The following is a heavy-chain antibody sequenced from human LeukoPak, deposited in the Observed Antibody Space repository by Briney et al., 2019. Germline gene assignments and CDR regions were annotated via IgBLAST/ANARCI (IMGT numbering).Heavy chain of an antibody. V-gene: IGHV4-30-4*01. J-gene: IGHJ3*02. CDR1: GGSISSGDYY. CDR3: ARDANPYGSGGGDAFDI. CDR2: IYYSGST. Sequence: SETLSLTRTVSGGSISSGDYYWSWIRQPPGKGLEWIGYIYYSGSTYYNPSLKSRVTISVDTSKNQFSLKLSSVTAADTAVYYCARDANPYGSGGGDAFDIWGQGTMVTVSS. D-gene: IGHD3-10*01.